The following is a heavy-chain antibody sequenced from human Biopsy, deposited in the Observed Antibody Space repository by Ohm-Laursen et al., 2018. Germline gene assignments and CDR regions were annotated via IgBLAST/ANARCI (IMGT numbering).Heavy chain of an antibody. CDR1: GGSISSDW. J-gene: IGHJ6*02. CDR2: VYYSGTT. Sequence: GTLSLTWTVSGGSISSDWRSWIRQTPGKGLEWIGYVYYSGTTTYNPSLRSRVTISVDTSMNQISLRLQSVTAADTAIYYCTRATNSTGWPYYYFYGMDIWGQGTTVTVSS. V-gene: IGHV4-59*01. D-gene: IGHD2/OR15-2a*01. CDR3: TRATNSTGWPYYYFYGMDI.